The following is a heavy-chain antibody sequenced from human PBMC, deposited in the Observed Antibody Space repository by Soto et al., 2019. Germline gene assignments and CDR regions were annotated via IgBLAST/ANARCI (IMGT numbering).Heavy chain of an antibody. CDR1: GFTFSSYG. V-gene: IGHV3-33*08. Sequence: GGSLRLSCAASGFTFSSYGMHWVRQAPGKGLEWVAVIWYDGSNKYYADSVKGRFTISRDNSKNTLYLQMDSLRAEDTAVYYCARSSGSYDDYYYYGMDVWGQGTTVTVSS. CDR2: IWYDGSNK. CDR3: ARSSGSYDDYYYYGMDV. D-gene: IGHD1-26*01. J-gene: IGHJ6*02.